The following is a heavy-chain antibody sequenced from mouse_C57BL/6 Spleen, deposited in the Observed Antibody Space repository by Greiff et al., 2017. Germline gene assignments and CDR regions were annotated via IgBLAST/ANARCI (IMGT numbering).Heavy chain of an antibody. CDR2: RDPSDSYT. CDR1: GYTFTSYW. D-gene: IGHD1-1*01. V-gene: IGHV1-50*01. Sequence: QVQLQQPGAELVKPGASVKLSCKASGYTFTSYWMQWVKQRPGQGLEWIGERDPSDSYTNYNQKFKGKATLTVDTSSSTAYMQLSSLTSEDSAVYYCARSRDYYGSRPWFAYWGQGTLVTVSA. J-gene: IGHJ3*01. CDR3: ARSRDYYGSRPWFAY.